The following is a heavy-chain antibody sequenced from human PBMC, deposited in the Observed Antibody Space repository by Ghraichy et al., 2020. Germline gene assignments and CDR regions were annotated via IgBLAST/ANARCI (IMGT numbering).Heavy chain of an antibody. Sequence: SETLSLTCAVYGGSFSGYYWSWIRQPPGKGLEWIGEINHSGSTNYNPSLKSRVTTSLDTSKNQFSLKLSSVTAADTAVYFCARVPLNHAYYYYTMDVWGQGTTVTVSS. CDR3: ARVPLNHAYYYYTMDV. CDR1: GGSFSGYY. V-gene: IGHV4-34*01. J-gene: IGHJ6*02. CDR2: INHSGST.